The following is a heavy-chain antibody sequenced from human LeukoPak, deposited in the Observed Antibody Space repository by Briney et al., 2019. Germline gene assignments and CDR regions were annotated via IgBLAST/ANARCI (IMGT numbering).Heavy chain of an antibody. CDR2: MNPNSGNT. J-gene: IGHJ4*02. CDR3: ARGRHDSRGSTKGGDY. Sequence: GASVKVSFKASVYIFTSYDINWVRQATGQGLEWMGWMNPNSGNTGYAQNFQGRVTLTRNTATRTAYMELSRLRAEDTAGYFCARGRHDSRGSTKGGDYWGQGTLVTVSS. D-gene: IGHD3-22*01. CDR1: VYIFTSYD. V-gene: IGHV1-8*01.